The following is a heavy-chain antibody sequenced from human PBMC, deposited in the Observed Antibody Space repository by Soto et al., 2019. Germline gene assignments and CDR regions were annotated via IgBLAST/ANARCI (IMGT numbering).Heavy chain of an antibody. D-gene: IGHD2-2*01. CDR2: IANGDNHI. J-gene: IGHJ6*02. V-gene: IGHV3-21*01. CDR1: GFTFSEYS. Sequence: GGSLRLSCAASGFTFSEYSFLWVRQAPGKGLEWLSFIANGDNHIFYSDSVKGRFTISRDDAKNSVYLQMNSLRAEDTAVYYCARDPNIVLVPAALRSYYYYYGMDVWGQGTTVTVSS. CDR3: ARDPNIVLVPAALRSYYYYYGMDV.